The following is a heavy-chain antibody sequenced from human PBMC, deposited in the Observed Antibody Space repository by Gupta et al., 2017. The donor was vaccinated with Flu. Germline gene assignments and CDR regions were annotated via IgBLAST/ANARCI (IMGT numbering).Heavy chain of an antibody. V-gene: IGHV3-23*01. Sequence: SGYGMSWVRQAPGKGLEWVSSISDSGGSTHYADSVQGRFSISRDNSKNTLYLQVNSLRDEDTALYYCAKTSGYKFDYWGQGTLVTVSS. CDR2: ISDSGGST. D-gene: IGHD5-18*01. J-gene: IGHJ4*02. CDR1: SGYG. CDR3: AKTSGYKFDY.